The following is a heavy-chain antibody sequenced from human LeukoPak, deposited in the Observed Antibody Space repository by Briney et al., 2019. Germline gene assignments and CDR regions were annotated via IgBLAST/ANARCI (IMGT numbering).Heavy chain of an antibody. CDR2: IRYDGSNK. V-gene: IGHV3-30*02. J-gene: IGHJ4*02. Sequence: GGSLRLSCAASGFTFSSYGMHWVRQAPGKGLEWVAFIRYDGSNKYYADSAKGRFTISRDNSKNTLYLKMNSLRAEDTAVYYCAKGEEYYYDSSGYRDYFDYWGQGTLVTVSS. D-gene: IGHD3-22*01. CDR1: GFTFSSYG. CDR3: AKGEEYYYDSSGYRDYFDY.